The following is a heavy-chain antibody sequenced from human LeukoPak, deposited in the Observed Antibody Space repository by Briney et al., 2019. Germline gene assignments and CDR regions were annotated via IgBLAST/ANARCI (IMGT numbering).Heavy chain of an antibody. CDR3: AREEYCSGGSCYAPFQH. D-gene: IGHD2-15*01. V-gene: IGHV1-46*01. Sequence: ASVKLSCNASGYTFTSYYMHWVRQAPGQALEWMGIINPSGGSTSYAQKFQGRVTMTRDTSTSTVYMELSSVRSEDTAVYYCAREEYCSGGSCYAPFQHWGQGTLVTVSS. J-gene: IGHJ1*01. CDR1: GYTFTSYY. CDR2: INPSGGST.